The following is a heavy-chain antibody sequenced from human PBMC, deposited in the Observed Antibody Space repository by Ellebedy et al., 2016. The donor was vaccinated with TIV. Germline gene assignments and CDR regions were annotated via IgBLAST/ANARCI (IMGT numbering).Heavy chain of an antibody. J-gene: IGHJ4*02. V-gene: IGHV1-8*01. CDR1: GYNFTSYD. CDR2: MNPNSGYT. D-gene: IGHD3-22*01. Sequence: AASVKASCKTSGYNFTSYDINWVRQATGQGLEWMGWMNPNSGYTGYAQKSQGRVTMTRNTSISTAYMEARSLRTEDTAVYYCANAPPYDSSGLHHYWGQGTLVIVSS. CDR3: ANAPPYDSSGLHHY.